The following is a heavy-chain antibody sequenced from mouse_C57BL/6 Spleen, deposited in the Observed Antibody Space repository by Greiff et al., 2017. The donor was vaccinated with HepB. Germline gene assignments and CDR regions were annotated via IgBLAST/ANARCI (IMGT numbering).Heavy chain of an antibody. CDR2: ISYDGSN. CDR3: AREGDYSNYFLFAY. Sequence: EVKLQESGPGLVKPSQSLSLTCSVTGYSITSGYYWNWIRQFPGNKLEWMGYISYDGSNNYNPSLKNRISITRDTSKNQFFLKLNSVTTEDTATYYCAREGDYSNYFLFAYWGQRTLVTVSA. CDR1: GYSITSGYY. V-gene: IGHV3-6*01. J-gene: IGHJ3*01. D-gene: IGHD2-5*01.